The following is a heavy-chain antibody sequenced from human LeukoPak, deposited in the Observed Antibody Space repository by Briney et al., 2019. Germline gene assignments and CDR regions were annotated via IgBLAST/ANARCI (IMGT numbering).Heavy chain of an antibody. J-gene: IGHJ5*02. Sequence: SQTLSLTCAISGDSVSSNSAAWNWIRQSPSRGLEWLGRTYYRSKWYNDYAVSVKSRITINPDTSKNQFSLQLNSVTPEDTAVYYCAREDDILTGYYYSSWFDPWGQGTLVTVSS. CDR2: TYYRSKWYN. CDR3: AREDDILTGYYYSSWFDP. V-gene: IGHV6-1*01. D-gene: IGHD3-9*01. CDR1: GDSVSSNSAA.